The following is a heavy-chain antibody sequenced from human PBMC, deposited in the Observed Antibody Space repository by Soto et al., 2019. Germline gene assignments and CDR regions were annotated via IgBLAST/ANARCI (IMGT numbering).Heavy chain of an antibody. CDR2: ISGSGGST. Sequence: EVQLLESGGGLVQPRGSLRLSCAASGFTFSSYAMSWVRQAPGKGLEWVSAISGSGGSTYYADSVKGRFTISRDNSKNTLYLQMNSLRAEDTAVYYCAKDRSFSGSYFPFDYWGQGTLVTVSS. CDR1: GFTFSSYA. J-gene: IGHJ4*02. V-gene: IGHV3-23*01. CDR3: AKDRSFSGSYFPFDY. D-gene: IGHD1-26*01.